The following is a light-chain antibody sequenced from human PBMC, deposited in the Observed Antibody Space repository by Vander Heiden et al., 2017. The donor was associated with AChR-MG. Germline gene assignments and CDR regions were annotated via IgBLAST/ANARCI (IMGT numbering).Light chain of an antibody. CDR1: QSVGSN. CDR3: QQENSWPRT. Sequence: EIVMTQSPATLSVSPGERTTLSFRASQSVGSNLASYQQRPGQAPRLLMFGASTRVTSVPVRFTGSGSGTEFTLAISSLQSADFAVYYCQQENSWPRTFGQRTRVEIK. CDR2: GAS. J-gene: IGKJ1*01. V-gene: IGKV3-15*01.